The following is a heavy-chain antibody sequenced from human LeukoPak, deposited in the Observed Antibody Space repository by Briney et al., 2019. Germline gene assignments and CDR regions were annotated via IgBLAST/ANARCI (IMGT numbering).Heavy chain of an antibody. CDR1: GGSISSSSYY. Sequence: PSETLSLTCTVSGGSISSSSYYWDWIRQPPGKGLEWIGSIYYSGSTYYNPSLKSRVTISVDTSKNQFSLKLSSVTAADTAVYYCARVPPTRYSSGWYGGPWFDPWGQGTLVTVSS. J-gene: IGHJ5*02. V-gene: IGHV4-39*07. CDR3: ARVPPTRYSSGWYGGPWFDP. D-gene: IGHD6-19*01. CDR2: IYYSGST.